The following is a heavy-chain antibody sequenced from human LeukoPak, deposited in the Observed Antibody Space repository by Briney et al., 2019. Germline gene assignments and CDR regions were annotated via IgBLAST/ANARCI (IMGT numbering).Heavy chain of an antibody. J-gene: IGHJ6*04. CDR2: IYHSGST. V-gene: IGHV4-4*02. CDR3: ARVYYDILTGYYGMDV. Sequence: SGTLSLTCAASGGSISSSNWWSWVRQPPGKGLEWIGEIYHSGSTNYNPSLKSRVTISVDKSKNQFSLKLSSVAAADMAVYYCARVYYDILTGYYGMDVWGKGTTVTVSS. CDR1: GGSISSSNW. D-gene: IGHD3-9*01.